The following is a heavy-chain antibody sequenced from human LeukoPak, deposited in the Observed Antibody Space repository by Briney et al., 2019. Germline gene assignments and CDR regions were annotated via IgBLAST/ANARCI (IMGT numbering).Heavy chain of an antibody. CDR3: VAMDWLLYYFDY. CDR1: GTSISSYY. D-gene: IGHD3/OR15-3a*01. J-gene: IGHJ4*02. V-gene: IGHV4-4*09. Sequence: SETLSLTCTVSGTSISSYYWTWIRQPPGKGLEWIGFIYTSGSTDYNPSLKSRVTISVDTSKNQVSLKLNSVTAADTAVYYCVAMDWLLYYFDYWGQGTLVTVSS. CDR2: IYTSGST.